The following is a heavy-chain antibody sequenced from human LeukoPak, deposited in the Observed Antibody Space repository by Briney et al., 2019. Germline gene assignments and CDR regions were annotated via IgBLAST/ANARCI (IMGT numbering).Heavy chain of an antibody. Sequence: GGSLRLSCAASGFTFSSYAMSWVRQAPGKGLEWVSGISDSGGSTYYADSVKGRFFISRDNSKNTLHLQMNSLRAEDTAVYYCAKVLRVYGDFDYWGQGTLVTVSS. J-gene: IGHJ4*02. D-gene: IGHD3-10*02. CDR1: GFTFSSYA. CDR3: AKVLRVYGDFDY. V-gene: IGHV3-23*01. CDR2: ISDSGGST.